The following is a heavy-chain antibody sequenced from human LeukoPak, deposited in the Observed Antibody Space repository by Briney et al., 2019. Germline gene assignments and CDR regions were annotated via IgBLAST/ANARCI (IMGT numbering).Heavy chain of an antibody. CDR3: AKGKVGTYTSIDY. CDR1: GFTFDDYA. CDR2: ISWNGGTI. D-gene: IGHD1-1*01. V-gene: IGHV3-9*03. J-gene: IGHJ4*02. Sequence: TGGSLRLSCAASGFTFDDYAMHWVRQAPGKGLEWVSGISWNGGTIGYADSVKGRFTISRDNAKKFLYLQMSSLRAEDMALYYCAKGKVGTYTSIDYWGQGTLVTVSS.